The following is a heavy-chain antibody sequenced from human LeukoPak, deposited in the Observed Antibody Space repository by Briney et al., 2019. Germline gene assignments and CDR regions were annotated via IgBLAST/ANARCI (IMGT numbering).Heavy chain of an antibody. J-gene: IGHJ5*02. CDR1: GGSISSYY. CDR2: YTSGST. CDR3: ARAMAPNWFDP. D-gene: IGHD5-24*01. V-gene: IGHV4-4*07. Sequence: SETLSLTCTVSGGSISSYYWSWIRQPAGKGLEWIGRYTSGSTNYNPSLKSRVTMSVDTSKNQFSLKLSSVTAADTAVYYCARAMAPNWFDPWGQGTLVTVSS.